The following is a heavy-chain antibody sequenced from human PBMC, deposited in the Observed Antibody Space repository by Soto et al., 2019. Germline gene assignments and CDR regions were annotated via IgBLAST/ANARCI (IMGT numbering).Heavy chain of an antibody. J-gene: IGHJ5*02. V-gene: IGHV5-51*01. CDR1: GDSLSYYW. CDR3: ATLRDPFTWFDP. Sequence: GESLKISCKVSGDSLSYYWIGWVRQMPGKGLEWMGIIYPGDSDTRYSPSFQGQVTISADKSISTAYLQWSSLKASDTAMYFCATLRDPFTWFDPGGQGTLVTVSS. CDR2: IYPGDSDT.